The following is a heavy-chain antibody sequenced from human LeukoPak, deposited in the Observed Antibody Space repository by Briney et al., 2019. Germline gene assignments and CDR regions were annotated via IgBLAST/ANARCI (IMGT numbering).Heavy chain of an antibody. J-gene: IGHJ4*02. Sequence: GSLRLSCAASRFTFTSYAMSWVRQAPGKGLEWVSVIYSGGSTYYADSVKGGFTISRDNSKNTLYLQMNSLRAEDTAVYYCARDVEAALDYWGQGTLVTVSS. CDR1: RFTFTSYA. CDR3: ARDVEAALDY. V-gene: IGHV3-66*01. D-gene: IGHD6-13*01. CDR2: IYSGGST.